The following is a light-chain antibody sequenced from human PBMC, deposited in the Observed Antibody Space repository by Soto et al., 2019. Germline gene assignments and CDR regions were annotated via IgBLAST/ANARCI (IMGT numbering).Light chain of an antibody. CDR3: QSYDSSLFVV. CDR2: GNS. V-gene: IGLV1-40*01. Sequence: QSVLTQPPSVSGAPGQRVTISCTGSSSNIGAGYDVHWYQQLPGTAPKLLIYGNSNRPSGVPDRFSGSKSGTSASLAITGLQAEDEADYSCQSYDSSLFVVFGGGTKVTVL. CDR1: SSNIGAGYD. J-gene: IGLJ2*01.